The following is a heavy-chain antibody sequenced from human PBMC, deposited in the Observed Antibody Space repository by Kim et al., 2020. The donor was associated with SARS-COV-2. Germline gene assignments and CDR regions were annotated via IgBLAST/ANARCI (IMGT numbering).Heavy chain of an antibody. CDR1: GGSISSYY. J-gene: IGHJ3*02. CDR2: IYYSGST. V-gene: IGHV4-59*13. D-gene: IGHD6-19*01. Sequence: SETLSLTCTVSGGSISSYYWSWIRQPPGKGLEWIGYIYYSGSTNYNPSLKSRVTISVDTSKNQFSLKLSSVTAADTAVYYCARFFAAGTSAFDIWGQGTMVTVSS. CDR3: ARFFAAGTSAFDI.